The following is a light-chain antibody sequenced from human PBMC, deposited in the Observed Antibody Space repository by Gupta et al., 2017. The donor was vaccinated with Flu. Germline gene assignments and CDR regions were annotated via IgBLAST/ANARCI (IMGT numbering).Light chain of an antibody. CDR3: QQYGSSPRT. CDR1: QSVSSSY. Sequence: EIVLTQSPGTLSLSTGERATLSCRASQSVSSSYLAWYQQKPGQAPSLLIYGASSMATGIPDRFSGSGSGTDFTLTISRLEPEDFAVYYCQQYGSSPRTFGQGTKVEIK. J-gene: IGKJ1*01. CDR2: GAS. V-gene: IGKV3-20*01.